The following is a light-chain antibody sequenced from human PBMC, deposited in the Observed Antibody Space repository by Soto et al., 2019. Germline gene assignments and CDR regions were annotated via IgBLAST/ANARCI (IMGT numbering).Light chain of an antibody. Sequence: QSVLTQPPSASGSPGQSVTISCTGTNSDVGSYDYVSWYQQHAGKAPKLMIYEASKRPSGVPDRFSGSKSGNTASLTVSGLQAEDEADYYCSSYAGSNNWVFGGGTKLTVL. V-gene: IGLV2-8*01. CDR1: NSDVGSYDY. CDR3: SSYAGSNNWV. J-gene: IGLJ3*02. CDR2: EAS.